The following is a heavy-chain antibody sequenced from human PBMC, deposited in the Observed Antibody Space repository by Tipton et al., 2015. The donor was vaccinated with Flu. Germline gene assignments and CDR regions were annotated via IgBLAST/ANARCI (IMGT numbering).Heavy chain of an antibody. CDR2: ISGSGGST. Sequence: SLRLSCAASGFTFSSYAMSWVRQAPGKGLEWVSAISGSGGSTYYADSVKGRFTISRDNSKNTLYLQMNSLRAEDTAVYYCAKDLTFGSARPDYYYYGMDVWGQGPTVPVSS. CDR3: AKDLTFGSARPDYYYYGMDV. J-gene: IGHJ6*02. CDR1: GFTFSSYA. V-gene: IGHV3-23*01. D-gene: IGHD6-6*01.